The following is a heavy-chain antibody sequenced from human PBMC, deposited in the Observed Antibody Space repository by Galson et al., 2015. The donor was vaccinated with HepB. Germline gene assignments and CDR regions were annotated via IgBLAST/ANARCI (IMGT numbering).Heavy chain of an antibody. CDR2: ITPIGGST. CDR1: GYTFTSYY. V-gene: IGHV1-46*01. J-gene: IGHJ5*02. D-gene: IGHD2-15*01. CDR3: ARVSNMVVLVAATGSWFDP. Sequence: SVKVSCKASGYTFTSYYMHWVRQAPGQGLEWMGIITPIGGSTNYAQKFQGRLTMTRDTSTSTAYMELSSLRSEDTAVYYCARVSNMVVLVAATGSWFDPWGQGTLVTVSS.